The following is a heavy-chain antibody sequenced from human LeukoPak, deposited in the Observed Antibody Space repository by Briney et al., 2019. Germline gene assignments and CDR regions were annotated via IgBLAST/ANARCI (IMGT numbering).Heavy chain of an antibody. CDR2: INPSGGST. V-gene: IGHV1-46*01. CDR1: GYTFTSYY. CDR3: ARWDWGFGAFDI. Sequence: ASVEVSCKASGYTFTSYYMHWVRQAPGQGLEWMGIINPSGGSTSYAQKFQGRVTMTRDTSTSTVYMELSSLRSEDTAVYYCARWDWGFGAFDIWGQGTMVTVSS. J-gene: IGHJ3*02. D-gene: IGHD7-27*01.